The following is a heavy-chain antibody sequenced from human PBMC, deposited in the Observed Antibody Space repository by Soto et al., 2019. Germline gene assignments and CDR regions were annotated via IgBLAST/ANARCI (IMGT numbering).Heavy chain of an antibody. CDR1: GFTISGKKY. V-gene: IGHV3-53*01. CDR2: LYDLDGS. CDR3: ATWHEREHAYDV. J-gene: IGHJ3*01. Sequence: DVQLVESGGGLIQPGESLRLSCAASGFTISGKKYVAWVRQAPGKGLEWVSALYDLDGSFYAASVKGRFTTSSDSSKTTVYRRMNALRPDDTAVYYCATWHEREHAYDVWGQGTTVTVSS. D-gene: IGHD1-1*01.